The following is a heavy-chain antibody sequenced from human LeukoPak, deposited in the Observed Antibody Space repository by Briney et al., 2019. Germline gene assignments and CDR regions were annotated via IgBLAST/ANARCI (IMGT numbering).Heavy chain of an antibody. CDR3: AKEARQCGPDCFSLLDR. CDR2: ISNGGTT. Sequence: GGSLRLSCVASGFTFNSYSMSWVRQAPGKGLEWVSLISNGGTTYYAYSVKGRFTISRDISENTLYLQMNSLRAEDTAVYYCAKEARQCGPDCFSLLDRWGQGTLVTVSS. CDR1: GFTFNSYS. D-gene: IGHD2-21*02. V-gene: IGHV3-23*01. J-gene: IGHJ5*02.